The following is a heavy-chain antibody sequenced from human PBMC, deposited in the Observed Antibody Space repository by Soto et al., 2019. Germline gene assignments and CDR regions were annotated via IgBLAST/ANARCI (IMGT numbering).Heavy chain of an antibody. CDR2: IYSGGST. D-gene: IGHD6-13*01. Sequence: EVQLVESGGGLIQPGGSLRLSCAASGFTVSSNYMSWVRQAPGKGLEWVSVIYSGGSTYYADSVKGRFTISRDNSKNTLYLQMNSLRAEDTAVYYCARVAAAVPYYYYYGMDFWGQGTTVTVSS. V-gene: IGHV3-53*01. J-gene: IGHJ6*02. CDR1: GFTVSSNY. CDR3: ARVAAAVPYYYYYGMDF.